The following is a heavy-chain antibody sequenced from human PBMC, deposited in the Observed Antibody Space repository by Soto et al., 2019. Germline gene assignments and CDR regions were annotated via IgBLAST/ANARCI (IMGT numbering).Heavy chain of an antibody. Sequence: PSETLSLTCAVSGGSISSGGYSWSWIRQPPGKGLEWIGYIYHSGSTYYNPSLKSRVTISVDRSKKQFSLKLSSVTAADTAVYYCARGPQTYYDFSSGYQPQFDYWGQGTLVTVSS. CDR2: IYHSGST. CDR1: GGSISSGGYS. J-gene: IGHJ4*02. CDR3: ARGPQTYYDFSSGYQPQFDY. V-gene: IGHV4-30-2*01. D-gene: IGHD3-3*01.